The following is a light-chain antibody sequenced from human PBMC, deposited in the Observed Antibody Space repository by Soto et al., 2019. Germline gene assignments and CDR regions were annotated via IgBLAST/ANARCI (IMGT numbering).Light chain of an antibody. Sequence: AIEMTQSPSSLSVSVGDRVTITCRASQDIRNELGWYQQKPGKAPTLLIYASSTLQSGVPSRFSGSGFGTDFTLTISSLQPEDFATYYCLQDSKYPRTFGQGTKVEIK. CDR3: LQDSKYPRT. V-gene: IGKV1-6*01. CDR2: ASS. CDR1: QDIRNE. J-gene: IGKJ1*01.